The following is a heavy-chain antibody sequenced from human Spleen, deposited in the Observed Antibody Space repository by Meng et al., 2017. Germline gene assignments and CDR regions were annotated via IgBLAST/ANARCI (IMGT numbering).Heavy chain of an antibody. J-gene: IGHJ4*02. V-gene: IGHV3-74*01. D-gene: IGHD3-22*01. CDR3: ARSPIDKYDLSALPLDY. Sequence: GESLKISCAASGFIFSNYWVHWVRQAPGKGLVWVSRINSDGRSTIYADSVKGRFTISRDNSKNTVFLHINSLRPEDTAVYYCARSPIDKYDLSALPLDYWGQGTLVTVSS. CDR2: INSDGRST. CDR1: GFIFSNYW.